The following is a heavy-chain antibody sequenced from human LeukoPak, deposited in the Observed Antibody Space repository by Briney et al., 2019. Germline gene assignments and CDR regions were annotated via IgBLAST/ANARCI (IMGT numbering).Heavy chain of an antibody. J-gene: IGHJ6*02. V-gene: IGHV3-23*01. CDR3: ARCYTYGTTWFGGLDV. D-gene: IGHD3-10*01. CDR1: GFTFSSSA. CDR2: TGVSGS. Sequence: GGSLRLSCAASGFTFSSSAMTWVRQVLGKGLEWVSTTGVSGSYYADSVKGRFTISRDNSKNILYLQMNSLRAEDTVVYYCARCYTYGTTWFGGLDVWGQGTTVTVSS.